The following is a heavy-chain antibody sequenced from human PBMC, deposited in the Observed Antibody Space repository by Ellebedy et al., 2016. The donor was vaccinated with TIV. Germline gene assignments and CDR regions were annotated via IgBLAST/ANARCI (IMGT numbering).Heavy chain of an antibody. Sequence: MPSETLSLTCTVSGGSISNYYWSWIRQPPGKGLEWIGYIYYSGSTNYNPSLKSRVTISVDTSKNQFSLKLSSVTAADTAVYYCASSLTMLRGGMDVWGQGTTVTVSS. J-gene: IGHJ6*02. CDR1: GGSISNYY. V-gene: IGHV4-59*01. CDR2: IYYSGST. CDR3: ASSLTMLRGGMDV. D-gene: IGHD3-10*01.